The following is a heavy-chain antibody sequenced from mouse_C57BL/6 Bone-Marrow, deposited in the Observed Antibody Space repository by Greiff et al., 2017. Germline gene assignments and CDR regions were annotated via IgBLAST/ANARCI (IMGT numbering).Heavy chain of an antibody. D-gene: IGHD1-1*01. J-gene: IGHJ2*01. CDR2: IRNKANGYTT. CDR1: GFTFTDYY. CDR3: ARCPSYYGSSFDY. Sequence: EVKLMESGGGLVQPGGSLSLSCAASGFTFTDYYMSWVRQPPGKALEWLGFIRNKANGYTTEYSASVKGRFTISRDNSQSILYLQMNALRAEDSATYYYARCPSYYGSSFDYWGQGTTLTVSS. V-gene: IGHV7-3*01.